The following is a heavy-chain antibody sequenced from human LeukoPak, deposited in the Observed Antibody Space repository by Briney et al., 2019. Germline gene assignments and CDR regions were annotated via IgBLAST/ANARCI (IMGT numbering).Heavy chain of an antibody. Sequence: GGSLRLSCAASGFTFSSYNMNWIRQAPGKGLEWVSYISTSSNTIYYADSVKGRFTISRDNAKNSLYLQMNDLRAEDTAVYYCARVGSYGMDVWGQGTTVTVSS. CDR3: ARVGSYGMDV. CDR2: ISTSSNTI. J-gene: IGHJ6*02. D-gene: IGHD3-10*01. CDR1: GFTFSSYN. V-gene: IGHV3-48*01.